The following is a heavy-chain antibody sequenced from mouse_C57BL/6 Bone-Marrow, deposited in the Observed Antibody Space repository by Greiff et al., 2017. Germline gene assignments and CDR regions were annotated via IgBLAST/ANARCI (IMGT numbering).Heavy chain of an antibody. J-gene: IGHJ4*01. V-gene: IGHV1-63*01. CDR2: IYPGGGYT. CDR3: ARSGHSTLYAMDY. D-gene: IGHD2-5*01. CDR1: GYTFTNYW. Sequence: QVQLQQSGAELVRPGTSVKMSCKASGYTFTNYWIGWAKQRPGHGLEWIGDIYPGGGYTNYNKKFKGKATLTADKSSSTAYMQFSSLTSEDSDIYYCARSGHSTLYAMDYWGQGTSVTVSS.